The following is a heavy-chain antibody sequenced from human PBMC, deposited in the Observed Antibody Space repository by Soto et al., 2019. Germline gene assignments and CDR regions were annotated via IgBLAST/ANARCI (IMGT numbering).Heavy chain of an antibody. CDR1: GFTFSSYA. CDR2: ISYDGSNK. Sequence: GGSLRLSCAASGFTFSSYAMHWVRQAPGKGLEWVAVISYDGSNKYYADSVKGRFTISRDNSKNTLYLQMNSLRAEDTAVYYCARAGVLYGMDVWGQGTTVTVSS. CDR3: ARAGVLYGMDV. V-gene: IGHV3-30-3*01. D-gene: IGHD2-8*01. J-gene: IGHJ6*02.